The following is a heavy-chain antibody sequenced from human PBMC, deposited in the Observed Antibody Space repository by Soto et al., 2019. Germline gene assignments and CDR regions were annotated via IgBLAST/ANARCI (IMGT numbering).Heavy chain of an antibody. CDR3: ATYSGNYERYGVYYGMDV. D-gene: IGHD1-26*01. CDR2: ISGSGGST. CDR1: GFTFSNYA. Sequence: EVQLLESGGHLVQPGGSLRLSCAASGFTFSNYAISWVRQAPGKGLEWVSSISGSGGSTYYADSVKGRFTISRDNSKNTWYLQMNSLRAEDTAVYYCATYSGNYERYGVYYGMDVWGQGTTVTVSS. V-gene: IGHV3-23*01. J-gene: IGHJ6*02.